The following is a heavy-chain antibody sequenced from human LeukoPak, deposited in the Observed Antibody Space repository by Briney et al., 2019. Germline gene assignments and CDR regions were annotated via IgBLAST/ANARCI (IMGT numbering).Heavy chain of an antibody. Sequence: GGSLRLSCAASGFTFSSYGMHWVRQAPGKGLEWVAVISYDGSNKYYADSVKGRFTISRDNSKNTLYLQMNSLRAEDTAVYYCASDSSSWYEYFQHWGQGTLVTVSS. CDR3: ASDSSSWYEYFQH. J-gene: IGHJ1*01. D-gene: IGHD6-13*01. CDR2: ISYDGSNK. CDR1: GFTFSSYG. V-gene: IGHV3-30*03.